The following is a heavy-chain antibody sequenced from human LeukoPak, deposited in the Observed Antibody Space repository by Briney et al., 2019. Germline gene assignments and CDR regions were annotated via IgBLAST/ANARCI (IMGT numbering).Heavy chain of an antibody. CDR2: ISAYNGNT. Sequence: ASVKVSCKASGYTFTSYGISWVRQAPGQGLEWMGWISAYNGNTNYAQKLRGRVTMTTDTSTSTAYMELKSLRSDDTAVYYCARDGITGTTRTNTDAFDIWGQGTMVTVSS. D-gene: IGHD1-7*01. CDR1: GYTFTSYG. J-gene: IGHJ3*02. V-gene: IGHV1-18*01. CDR3: ARDGITGTTRTNTDAFDI.